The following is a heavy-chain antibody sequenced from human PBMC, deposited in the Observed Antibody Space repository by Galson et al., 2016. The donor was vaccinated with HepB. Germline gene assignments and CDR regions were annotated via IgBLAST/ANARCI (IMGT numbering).Heavy chain of an antibody. CDR2: IKSNADGGTT. J-gene: IGHJ6*02. CDR1: GFTFINAW. Sequence: SLRLSCAASGFTFINAWMNWVRQAPGKGLEWVGRIKSNADGGTTDYAAPVKGRFIISRDDSKNTLYVQMNSLKTEDTGMYYCTTTFGMITFGGSRVYYRNGMDVWGQGTTVTVSS. CDR3: TTTFGMITFGGSRVYYRNGMDV. D-gene: IGHD3-16*01. V-gene: IGHV3-15*07.